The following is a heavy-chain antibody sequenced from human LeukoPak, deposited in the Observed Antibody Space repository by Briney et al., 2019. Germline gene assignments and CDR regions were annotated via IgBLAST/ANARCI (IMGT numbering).Heavy chain of an antibody. CDR1: GFTFSNAW. CDR3: TTDPGVNVNGSGNYFYYYMDV. CDR2: IKSKIDGGTT. V-gene: IGHV3-15*01. J-gene: IGHJ6*03. Sequence: GGSLRLSCAASGFTFSNAWMSWVRQAPGKGLEWVGRIKSKIDGGTTDYAAPVKGRFTISREDSKNTLYLQMNSLKTEDTAVYYCTTDPGVNVNGSGNYFYYYMDVWGKGTTVIISS. D-gene: IGHD3-10*01.